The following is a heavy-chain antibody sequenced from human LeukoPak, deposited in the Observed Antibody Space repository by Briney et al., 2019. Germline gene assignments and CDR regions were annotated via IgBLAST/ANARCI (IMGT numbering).Heavy chain of an antibody. V-gene: IGHV4-34*01. CDR1: GGSFSGYY. CDR3: VRSMDV. CDR2: INHSGST. Sequence: PETLSLTCAVYGGSFSGYYWSWIRQPPGKGLEWIGEINHSGSTNYNPSLKSRVTISVDTSKNQFSLKLSSVTAADTAVYYCVRSMDVWGQGTTVTVSS. J-gene: IGHJ6*02.